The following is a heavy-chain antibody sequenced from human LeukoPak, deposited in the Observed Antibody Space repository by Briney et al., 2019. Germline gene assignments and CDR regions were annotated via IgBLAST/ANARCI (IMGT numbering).Heavy chain of an antibody. J-gene: IGHJ4*02. D-gene: IGHD2-2*01. Sequence: GESLKISCKASGYTFTSYWIGWVRQMPGKGLEWMGIIYPGDSDTRYSPSFQGQVTISADKSISTAYLQWSSLKASDTAMYYCARGYCSSTSCSNFDYWGQGTLVTVSS. V-gene: IGHV5-51*01. CDR1: GYTFTSYW. CDR2: IYPGDSDT. CDR3: ARGYCSSTSCSNFDY.